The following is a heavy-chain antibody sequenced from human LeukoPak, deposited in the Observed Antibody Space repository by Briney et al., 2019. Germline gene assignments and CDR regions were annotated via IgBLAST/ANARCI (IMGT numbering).Heavy chain of an antibody. CDR1: GFTFSSYW. CDR3: ARDPEIPYSYCGGDCYSHYYYGMDV. J-gene: IGHJ6*02. D-gene: IGHD2-21*02. V-gene: IGHV3-7*01. Sequence: GGSLRLSCAASGFTFSSYWMSWVRQAPGKGLEWVANIKQDGSEKYYVDSVKGRFTISRDNAKNSLYLQMNSLRAEDTAVYYCARDPEIPYSYCGGDCYSHYYYGMDVWGQGTTVTVSS. CDR2: IKQDGSEK.